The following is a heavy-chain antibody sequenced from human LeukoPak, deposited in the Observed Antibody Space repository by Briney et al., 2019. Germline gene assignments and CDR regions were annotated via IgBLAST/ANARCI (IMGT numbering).Heavy chain of an antibody. CDR2: ISWNSGSI. D-gene: IGHD3-22*01. J-gene: IGHJ4*02. Sequence: PGGSLRLSCAASGFTFDDYAMHWVRQAPGKGLEWVSGISWNSGSIGYADSVKGRFTISRDNAKNSLYLQMNSLRAEDTALYYCAKEHYDSKGYFDYWGQGTLVTVSS. V-gene: IGHV3-9*01. CDR1: GFTFDDYA. CDR3: AKEHYDSKGYFDY.